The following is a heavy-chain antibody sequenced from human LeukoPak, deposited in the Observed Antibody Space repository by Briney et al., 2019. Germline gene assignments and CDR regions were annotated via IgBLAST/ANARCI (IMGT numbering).Heavy chain of an antibody. V-gene: IGHV4-4*07. CDR1: GGSIRSYH. Sequence: SETLSLTCTVSGGSIRSYHWNWIRQPAGKGLEWIGRIYIRGSTNYNPSLRSRVTMSADTSKNQFSLKLSSVTAADTAVYYCARAPLYSGGSGWSIYYFYAMDVWGQGTTVTVSS. CDR3: ARAPLYSGGSGWSIYYFYAMDV. D-gene: IGHD6-19*01. J-gene: IGHJ6*02. CDR2: IYIRGST.